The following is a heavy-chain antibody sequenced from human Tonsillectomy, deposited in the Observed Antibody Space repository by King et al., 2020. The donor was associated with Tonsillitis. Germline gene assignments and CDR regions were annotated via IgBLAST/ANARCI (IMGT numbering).Heavy chain of an antibody. V-gene: IGHV1-24*01. Sequence: VQLVQSGAEVKKPGASVKVSCKVSGYTLTELSMHWVRQAPGKGLEWMGGFEPEDGETIYAQTFQGRVTMTEDTSTDTAYMELGSLRSEDTAVYYCATARSDYYDSSGYFNDAFDIWGQGTMVTVSS. J-gene: IGHJ3*02. CDR3: ATARSDYYDSSGYFNDAFDI. D-gene: IGHD3-22*01. CDR1: GYTLTELS. CDR2: FEPEDGET.